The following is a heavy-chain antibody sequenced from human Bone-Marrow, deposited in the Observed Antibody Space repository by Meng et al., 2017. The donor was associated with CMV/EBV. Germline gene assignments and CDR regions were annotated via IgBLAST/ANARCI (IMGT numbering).Heavy chain of an antibody. CDR1: GFTFSSYS. V-gene: IGHV3-21*01. CDR3: ARDAAADSSSWDFDY. J-gene: IGHJ4*02. CDR2: ISSSSSYI. Sequence: GESLKISCAASGFTFSSYSINWVRQAPGKGLEWVSSISSSSSYIYYADSVKGRFTISRDNAKNSLYLQMNSLRAEDTAVYYCARDAAADSSSWDFDYWGQGTLVTVSS. D-gene: IGHD6-13*01.